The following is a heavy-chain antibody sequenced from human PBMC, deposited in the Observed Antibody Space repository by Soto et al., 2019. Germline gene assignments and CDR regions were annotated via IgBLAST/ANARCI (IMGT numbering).Heavy chain of an antibody. V-gene: IGHV4-59*08. J-gene: IGHJ4*02. D-gene: IGHD3-3*01. CDR3: ARHEVTIFGVVFDY. CDR1: GGSISSYY. CDR2: IYYSGST. Sequence: PSETLSLTCTVSGGSISSYYWSWIRQPPGKGLEWIGYIYYSGSTNYNPSLKSRVTISVDTSKNQFSLKLSSVTAADTAVYYCARHEVTIFGVVFDYWGQGTLVTVSS.